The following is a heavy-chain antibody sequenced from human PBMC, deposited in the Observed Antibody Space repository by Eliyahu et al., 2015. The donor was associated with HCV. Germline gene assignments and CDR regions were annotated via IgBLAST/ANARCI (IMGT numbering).Heavy chain of an antibody. J-gene: IGHJ2*01. D-gene: IGHD1-26*01. V-gene: IGHV4-59*11. CDR2: IYYSGST. Sequence: QVQLQESGPGLVKPSETLSLTCTVSGDSISSHHWSWIRQPPGKGLEWIGYIYYSGSTNNNPSLKSRVTISVDTSKNQFSLKLSSVTAADTAVYYCASARWSPAGPWYFDLWGRGTLVTVSS. CDR1: GDSISSHH. CDR3: ASARWSPAGPWYFDL.